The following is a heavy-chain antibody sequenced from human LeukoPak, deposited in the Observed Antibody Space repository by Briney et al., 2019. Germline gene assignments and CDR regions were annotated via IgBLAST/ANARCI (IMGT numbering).Heavy chain of an antibody. CDR1: GFTFSSYW. V-gene: IGHV3-21*01. J-gene: IGHJ4*02. CDR2: ISSSSSYI. CDR3: ARPLSGTTDFDY. Sequence: GGSLRLSCAASGFTFSSYWMSWVRQAPGKGLEWVSLISSSSSYIFYADSVKGRFTISRDNAKKSLYLQMNSLRAEDTAVYYCARPLSGTTDFDYWGQGTLVTVSS. D-gene: IGHD1-20*01.